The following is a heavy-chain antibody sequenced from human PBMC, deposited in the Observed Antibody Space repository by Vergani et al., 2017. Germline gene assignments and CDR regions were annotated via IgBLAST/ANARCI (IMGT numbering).Heavy chain of an antibody. CDR1: GGTFSTYA. D-gene: IGHD6-13*01. J-gene: IGHJ6*02. CDR3: AREPGTYSSTWYVYHSGMDV. V-gene: IGHV1-69*06. CDR2: IIPIFGTA. Sequence: QVQLVQSGAEVKKPGSSVKVSCKASGGTFSTYAINWVRQAPGQGLEWLGGIIPIFGTANYAQKFQDRVTITADKSKSTAYMGLSSLRSDDTAVYYCAREPGTYSSTWYVYHSGMDVWGQGTTVTVSS.